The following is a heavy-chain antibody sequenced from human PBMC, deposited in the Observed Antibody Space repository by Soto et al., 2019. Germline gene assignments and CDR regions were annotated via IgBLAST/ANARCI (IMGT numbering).Heavy chain of an antibody. Sequence: QPPGKGLEWIGYIYYSGSPSYNPSLRSRVTISVDTSMNHFSLRLSSVTAADTAVYFCARDRIPACFGAAWGLRTL. CDR3: ARDRIPACFGAA. CDR2: IYYSGSP. J-gene: IGHJ4*02. D-gene: IGHD3-16*01. V-gene: IGHV4-61*03.